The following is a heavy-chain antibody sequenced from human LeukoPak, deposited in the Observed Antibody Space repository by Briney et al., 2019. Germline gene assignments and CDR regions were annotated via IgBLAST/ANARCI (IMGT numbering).Heavy chain of an antibody. CDR2: IYSNGINE. Sequence: GGSLRLSCAASGFTFSMHGMHWVRQAPGKGLEWVAVIYSNGINEYYGDSVRGRFAISRDDSQNTLYLQMNSLRAEDTAVYFCARGPPRAADGIFDYWGQGTLVTVSS. V-gene: IGHV3-33*01. J-gene: IGHJ4*02. CDR1: GFTFSMHG. CDR3: ARGPPRAADGIFDY. D-gene: IGHD6-13*01.